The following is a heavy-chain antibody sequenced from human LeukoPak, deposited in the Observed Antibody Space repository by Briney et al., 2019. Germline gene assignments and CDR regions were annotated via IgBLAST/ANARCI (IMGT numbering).Heavy chain of an antibody. Sequence: ASAKVSCKASGYTFTSYDINWVRQATGQGLEWMGWMSPNSGNTGYAQKFQGRVTMTRNTSISTAYMELSSLRSEDTAVYYCARGPGGWFGELFLSDFDYWGQGTLVTVSS. D-gene: IGHD3-10*01. V-gene: IGHV1-8*01. CDR3: ARGPGGWFGELFLSDFDY. J-gene: IGHJ4*02. CDR2: MSPNSGNT. CDR1: GYTFTSYD.